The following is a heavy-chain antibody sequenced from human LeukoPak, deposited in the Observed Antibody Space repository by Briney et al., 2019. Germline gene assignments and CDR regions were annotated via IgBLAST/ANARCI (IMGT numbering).Heavy chain of an antibody. V-gene: IGHV3-49*03. CDR2: IRSKAYTGTT. D-gene: IGHD3-22*01. CDR1: GFTFGDYA. J-gene: IGHJ4*02. Sequence: SGGSLRLSCTASGFTFGDYAVSWFRQAPGKGLEWVAFIRSKAYTGTTEYAASVKGRFTISRDDSKSVAYLQMNSLKTEDTAVYYCTRQPYDTSGYYYFVDFWGQGTLVTVSS. CDR3: TRQPYDTSGYYYFVDF.